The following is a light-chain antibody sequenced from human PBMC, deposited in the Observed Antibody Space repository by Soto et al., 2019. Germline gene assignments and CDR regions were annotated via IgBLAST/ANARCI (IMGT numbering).Light chain of an antibody. V-gene: IGKV3-11*01. CDR2: DAS. Sequence: EIVLTQSPATLSLSPGERATLSCRASQSLSNFLAWYQQKPGQAPRLLIYDASNRATGIPVRFSGSGSGTDFTLTISRLEPEDFAVYYCQYYGNSPVTFGQGTRLEIK. CDR3: QYYGNSPVT. CDR1: QSLSNF. J-gene: IGKJ5*01.